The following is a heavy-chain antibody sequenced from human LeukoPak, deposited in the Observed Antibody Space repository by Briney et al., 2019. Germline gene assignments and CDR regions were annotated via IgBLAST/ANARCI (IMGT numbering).Heavy chain of an antibody. Sequence: GGSLRLSCAASGFTFSSYWMHWVRHAPGKGLVWVSRINSDGSSTIYADSVKGRFTISRDNAKNTLYLQMNSLRAEDTAVYYCARAHYDFWSGSYFDYWGQGTLVTVSS. D-gene: IGHD3-3*01. CDR1: GFTFSSYW. CDR2: INSDGSST. J-gene: IGHJ4*02. CDR3: ARAHYDFWSGSYFDY. V-gene: IGHV3-74*01.